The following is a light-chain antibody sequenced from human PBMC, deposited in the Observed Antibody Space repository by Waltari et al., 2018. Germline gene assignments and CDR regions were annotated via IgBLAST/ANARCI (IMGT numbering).Light chain of an antibody. CDR3: QQSYSTPGT. J-gene: IGKJ1*01. CDR2: AAS. V-gene: IGKV1-39*01. CDR1: QSISSY. Sequence: DIQMTQSPSSLSASVGDRVTITCRASQSISSYLNWYQQKPWKAPKLLIYAASSLQSGVPSRFSGSGSGTDFTLTISSLQPEDFATYYCQQSYSTPGTFGQGTKVEIK.